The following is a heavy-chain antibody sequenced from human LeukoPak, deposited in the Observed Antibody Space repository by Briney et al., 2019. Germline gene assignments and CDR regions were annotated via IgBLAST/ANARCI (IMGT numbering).Heavy chain of an antibody. V-gene: IGHV1-2*06. D-gene: IGHD6-13*01. J-gene: IGHJ4*02. CDR3: ASSSSWYEYYFDY. Sequence: GASVRVSCKASGYTFTGYYMHWVRQAPGQGLEWMGRINPNSGGTYYAQKFQGRVAMTRDTSISTAYMELSRLRSDDTAVYYCASSSSWYEYYFDYWGQGTLVTVSS. CDR1: GYTFTGYY. CDR2: INPNSGGT.